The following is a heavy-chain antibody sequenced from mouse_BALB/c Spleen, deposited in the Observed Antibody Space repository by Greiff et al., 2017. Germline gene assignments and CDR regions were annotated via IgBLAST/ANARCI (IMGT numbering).Heavy chain of an antibody. D-gene: IGHD2-14*01. CDR2: ISDGGSYT. CDR1: GFTFSSYG. Sequence: EVMLVESGGDLVKPGGSLKLSCAASGFTFSSYGMYWVRQTPEKRLEWVATISDGGSYTYYPDSVKGRFTISRDNAKNNLYLQMSSLKSEDTAMYYCARDPTYYRYDEGWFAYWGQGSLVTVSA. CDR3: ARDPTYYRYDEGWFAY. J-gene: IGHJ3*01. V-gene: IGHV5-4*02.